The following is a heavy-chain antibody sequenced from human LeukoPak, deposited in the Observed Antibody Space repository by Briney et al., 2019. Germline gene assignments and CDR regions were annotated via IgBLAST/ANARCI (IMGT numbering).Heavy chain of an antibody. D-gene: IGHD1-7*01. CDR2: ISGSGGST. CDR1: GFTFSSYG. V-gene: IGHV3-23*01. CDR3: ATGNYNKPFDY. Sequence: GGSLRLSCAASGFTFSSYGMSWVRQAPGKGLEWVSAISGSGGSTYYADSVKGRFTISRDNAKNTLYLQMNSLRAEDTAVYYCATGNYNKPFDYWGQGTLVTVSS. J-gene: IGHJ4*02.